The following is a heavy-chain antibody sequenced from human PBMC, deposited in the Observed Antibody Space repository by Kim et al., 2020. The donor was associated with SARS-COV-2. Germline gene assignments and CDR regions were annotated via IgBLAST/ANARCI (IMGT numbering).Heavy chain of an antibody. CDR1: GFNFYSHY. J-gene: IGHJ5*02. V-gene: IGHV3-7*03. D-gene: IGHD1-1*01. CDR2: INTDGSGA. Sequence: GGSLRLSCAASGFNFYSHYMSWVRQAPGRGLEWVAKINTDGSGAEYADSVKGQFTISRDNTKMSLYLQMNSLRAEDTAVYYCAKEEWNRLDPWGQGTLVTVSS. CDR3: AKEEWNRLDP.